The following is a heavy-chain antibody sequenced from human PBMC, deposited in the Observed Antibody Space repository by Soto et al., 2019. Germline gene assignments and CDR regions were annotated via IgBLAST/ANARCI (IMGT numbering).Heavy chain of an antibody. CDR3: ARDGGRHSGGTDY. CDR2: IIPIFGTA. V-gene: IGHV1-69*13. Sequence: SVKVSCKASGGTFSSYSINWVRQAPGQGLEWMGEIIPIFGTANYAQKFQGRVTITADESTSTAYMELSSLRSEDTAVYYCARDGGRHSGGTDYWGQGTLVTVSS. CDR1: GGTFSSYS. D-gene: IGHD1-26*01. J-gene: IGHJ4*02.